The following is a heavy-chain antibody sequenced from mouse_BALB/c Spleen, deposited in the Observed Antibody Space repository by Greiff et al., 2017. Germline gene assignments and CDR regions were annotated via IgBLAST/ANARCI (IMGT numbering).Heavy chain of an antibody. CDR2: IYPGDGDT. J-gene: IGHJ4*01. V-gene: IGHV1-87*01. CDR3: ARGYNYAMDY. Sequence: VQLQQSGAELARPGASVKLSCKASGYTFTSYWIQWVKQRPGQGLEWIGAIYPGDGDTRYTQKFKGKATLTADKSSSTAYMQLSSLASEDSAVYYCARGYNYAMDYWGQGTSVTVSS. D-gene: IGHD2-14*01. CDR1: GYTFTSYW.